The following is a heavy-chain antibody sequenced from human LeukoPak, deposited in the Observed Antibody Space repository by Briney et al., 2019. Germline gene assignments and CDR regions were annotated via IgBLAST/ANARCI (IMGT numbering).Heavy chain of an antibody. CDR3: ARAGGGLAFPFDY. CDR1: GGTFSSYA. CDR2: IIPIFGTA. J-gene: IGHJ4*02. D-gene: IGHD4-23*01. V-gene: IGHV1-69*05. Sequence: ASVKVSCKASGGTFSSYAISWVRQAPGQGLEWMGGIIPIFGTANSAQKFQGRVTITTDESTSTAYMELSSLRSEDTAVYYCARAGGGLAFPFDYWGQGTLVTVSS.